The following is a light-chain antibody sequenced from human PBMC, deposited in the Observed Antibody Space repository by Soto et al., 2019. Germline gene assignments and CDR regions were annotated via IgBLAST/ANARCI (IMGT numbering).Light chain of an antibody. CDR3: FPFTNTGTNV. Sequence: QSGLAQPASPSGSPGQFIAISCTATSSVIGAYDYVSWLQQLPGKVHNLMISEFSNRPSGVSNRFSASNSSNTPYLIISELQVEDEADSVCFPFTNTGTNVCGTETKVTLL. CDR2: EFS. V-gene: IGLV2-14*01. J-gene: IGLJ1*01. CDR1: SSVIGAYDY.